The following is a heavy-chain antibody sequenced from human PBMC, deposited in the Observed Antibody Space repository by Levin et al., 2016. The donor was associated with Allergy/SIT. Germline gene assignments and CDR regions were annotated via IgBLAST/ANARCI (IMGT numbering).Heavy chain of an antibody. D-gene: IGHD5-18*01. CDR2: IYYSGST. Sequence: WIRQPPGKGLEWIGYIYYSGSTNYNPSLKSRVTISVDTSKNQFSLKLSSVTAADTAVYYCARDREVTLDYWGQGTLVTVSS. J-gene: IGHJ4*02. CDR3: ARDREVTLDY. V-gene: IGHV4-59*01.